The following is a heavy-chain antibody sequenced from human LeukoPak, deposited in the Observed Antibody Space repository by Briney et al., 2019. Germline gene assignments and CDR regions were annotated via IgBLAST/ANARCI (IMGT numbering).Heavy chain of an antibody. D-gene: IGHD6-13*01. CDR1: GFTFSSYW. Sequence: PGGSLRLSCAASGFTFSSYWMSWVRQAPGKGLEWVANIKQDGSEKYYVDSVKGRVTISRDNAKNSLYLQMNSLRAEDTAVYSCARDRSSSWYQNFDYWGQGTLVTVSS. CDR2: IKQDGSEK. J-gene: IGHJ4*02. CDR3: ARDRSSSWYQNFDY. V-gene: IGHV3-7*01.